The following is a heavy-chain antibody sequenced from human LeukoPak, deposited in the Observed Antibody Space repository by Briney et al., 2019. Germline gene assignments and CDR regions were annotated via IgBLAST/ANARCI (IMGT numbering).Heavy chain of an antibody. V-gene: IGHV3-21*01. CDR3: ARGIRGRFLEWLLYRSA. Sequence: GGSLRLSCVASGFTFSSYSMNWVRQAPGKGLEWVSCISSRSGYYIYYAESVQGRFTISRDNAKNSLYLQMNSLRAEDTAVYYCARGIRGRFLEWLLYRSAWGQGTLVTVSS. CDR1: GFTFSSYS. J-gene: IGHJ5*02. D-gene: IGHD3-3*01. CDR2: ISSRSGYYI.